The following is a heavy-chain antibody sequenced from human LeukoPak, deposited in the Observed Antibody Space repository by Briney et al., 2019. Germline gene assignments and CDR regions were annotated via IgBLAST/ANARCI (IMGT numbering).Heavy chain of an antibody. J-gene: IGHJ4*02. V-gene: IGHV4-4*07. D-gene: IGHD3-10*01. CDR2: FFSSGNT. Sequence: SETLSLTCTVSGGSFTSFYWSWIRQPAGKGLEWIGRFFSSGNTNYNPSFKSRPTISVDKSKNQSSLKLTSVTAAETAVYYCARYSGIYGHGYWGQGTLVSVSS. CDR1: GGSFTSFY. CDR3: ARYSGIYGHGY.